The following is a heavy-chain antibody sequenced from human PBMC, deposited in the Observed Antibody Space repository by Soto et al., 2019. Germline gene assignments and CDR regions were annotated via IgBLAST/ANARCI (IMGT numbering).Heavy chain of an antibody. CDR2: IVPMFAAP. J-gene: IGHJ6*02. CDR1: GGTFSSFA. V-gene: IGHV1-69*12. CDR3: ARDRVMRGNAYYYGMDV. D-gene: IGHD2-21*01. Sequence: QVLLVQSGAEVKKPGSSVRVSCKTSGGTFSSFAISWVRLAPGQGLEWMGVIVPMFAAPTYAQKFQGRLSITADESTRTAYMELSRLRSDDTAVYYCARDRVMRGNAYYYGMDVWGQGTTVTVSS.